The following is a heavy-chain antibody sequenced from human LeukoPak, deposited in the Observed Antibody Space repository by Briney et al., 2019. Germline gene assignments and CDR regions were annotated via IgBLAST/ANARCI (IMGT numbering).Heavy chain of an antibody. Sequence: VASVKVSCKVSGYTLTELSMHWERQAPGKGLEWMGGFDPEDGETIYAQKFQGRVTMTEDTSTDTAYMELSSLRSEDTAVYYCATDRPGGDSSRYWGQGTLVTVSS. CDR1: GYTLTELS. V-gene: IGHV1-24*01. CDR2: FDPEDGET. CDR3: ATDRPGGDSSRY. D-gene: IGHD3-22*01. J-gene: IGHJ4*02.